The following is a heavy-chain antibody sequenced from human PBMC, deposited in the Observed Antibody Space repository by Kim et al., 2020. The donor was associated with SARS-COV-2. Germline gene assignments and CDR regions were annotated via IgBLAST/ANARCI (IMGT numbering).Heavy chain of an antibody. CDR1: GGSISSGGYY. Sequence: SETLSLTCTVSGGSISSGGYYWSWIRQHPGKGLEWIGYIYYSGSTYYNPCLKSRVTISVDTSKNQFSLKLSSVTAADTAVYYCARASRGAYTIFGVINWFDPWGQGTLVTVSS. CDR3: ARASRGAYTIFGVINWFDP. D-gene: IGHD3-3*01. V-gene: IGHV4-31*03. CDR2: IYYSGST. J-gene: IGHJ5*02.